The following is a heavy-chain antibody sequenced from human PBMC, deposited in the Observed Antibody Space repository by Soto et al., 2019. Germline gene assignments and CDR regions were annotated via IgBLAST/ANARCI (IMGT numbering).Heavy chain of an antibody. CDR3: ARDFYELDYDYYYGMDV. J-gene: IGHJ6*02. CDR2: ISYDGSNK. CDR1: GFTFSSYA. Sequence: GGSLRLSCAASGFTFSSYAMHWVRQAPGKGLEWVAVISYDGSNKYYADSVKGRFTISRDNSKNTLYLQMNSLRAEDTAVYYCARDFYELDYDYYYGMDVWGQGTTVTVSS. D-gene: IGHD3-10*01. V-gene: IGHV3-30-3*01.